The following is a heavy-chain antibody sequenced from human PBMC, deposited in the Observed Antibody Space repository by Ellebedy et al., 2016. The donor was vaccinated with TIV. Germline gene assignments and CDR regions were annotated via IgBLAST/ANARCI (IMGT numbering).Heavy chain of an antibody. CDR1: GYTFTSYG. CDR2: ISAYNGNT. Sequence: ASVKVSXXASGYTFTSYGISWVRQAPGQGLEWMGWISAYNGNTNYAQKLQGRVTMTTDTSTSTAYMELSSLRSEDTAVYYCAREGIAAPLGYWGQGTLVTVSS. CDR3: AREGIAAPLGY. D-gene: IGHD6-13*01. V-gene: IGHV1-18*04. J-gene: IGHJ4*02.